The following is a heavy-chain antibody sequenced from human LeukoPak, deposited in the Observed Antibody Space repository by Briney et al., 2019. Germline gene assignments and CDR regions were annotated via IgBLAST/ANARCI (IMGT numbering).Heavy chain of an antibody. D-gene: IGHD1-26*01. V-gene: IGHV3-30*02. CDR3: AKESGDHFEAFDV. J-gene: IGHJ3*01. Sequence: GGSLRLSCAASGVTFSSYGMHWVRQAPGKGPAWVAFIRYDGSNKYFADSVKGRFTISRDNSKNTLYLQMNSLRAEDTAVYYCAKESGDHFEAFDVWGQGTMVTVSS. CDR2: IRYDGSNK. CDR1: GVTFSSYG.